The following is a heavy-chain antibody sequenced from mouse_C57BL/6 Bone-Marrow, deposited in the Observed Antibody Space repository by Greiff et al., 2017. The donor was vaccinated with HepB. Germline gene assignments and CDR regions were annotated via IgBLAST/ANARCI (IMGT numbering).Heavy chain of an antibody. V-gene: IGHV14-4*01. J-gene: IGHJ4*01. CDR2: IDPENGDT. Sequence: EVQLVESGAELVRPGASVKLSCTASGFNIKDDYMHWVKQRPEQGLEWIGWIDPENGDTEYASKFQGKATITADTSSNTAYLQLSSLTSEDTAVYYCTTNYGSSYYAMDYWGQGTSVTVSS. D-gene: IGHD1-1*01. CDR1: GFNIKDDY. CDR3: TTNYGSSYYAMDY.